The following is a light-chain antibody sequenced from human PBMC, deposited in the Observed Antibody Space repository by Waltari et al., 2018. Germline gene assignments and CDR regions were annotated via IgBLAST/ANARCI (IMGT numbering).Light chain of an antibody. V-gene: IGLV1-51*01. J-gene: IGLJ3*02. CDR1: TPHLGNDY. CDR3: GTWDSGLSTWV. CDR2: DND. Sequence: QSVLTQPPSVSAAPGQMVTSSSSGRTPHLGNDYVSWYQQLPGTAPKLLIYDNDKRHSAVPDRFSGSKSATSATLAITGLRTGDAADYYCGTWDSGLSTWVFGGGTKLTVL.